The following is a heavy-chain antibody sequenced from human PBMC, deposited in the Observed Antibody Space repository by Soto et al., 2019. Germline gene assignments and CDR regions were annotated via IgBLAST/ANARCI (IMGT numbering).Heavy chain of an antibody. J-gene: IGHJ3*02. CDR1: GGSISSYY. Sequence: PSETLSLTCTVSGGSISSYYWSWIRQPPGKGLEWIGYIYYTGTTNYNPSLKSRVTISVDTSKNQFSLKLSSVTTADTAVYYCASNGDYDAFDIWGQGTMVTVS. D-gene: IGHD4-17*01. V-gene: IGHV4-59*01. CDR2: IYYTGTT. CDR3: ASNGDYDAFDI.